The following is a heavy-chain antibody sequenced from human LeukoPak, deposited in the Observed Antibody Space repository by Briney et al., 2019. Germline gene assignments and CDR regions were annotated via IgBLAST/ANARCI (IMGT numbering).Heavy chain of an antibody. V-gene: IGHV4-34*01. D-gene: IGHD1-20*01. J-gene: IGHJ4*02. Sequence: SETLSLTCAVYGGSFSGYYWSWIRQPPGKGLEWIGEINHSGSTNYNPSLKSRVTISVDTSKNQFSLKLSSVTAADTAVYYCARGYNWNDQYYFDYWGQGTLVTVSS. CDR2: INHSGST. CDR1: GGSFSGYY. CDR3: ARGYNWNDQYYFDY.